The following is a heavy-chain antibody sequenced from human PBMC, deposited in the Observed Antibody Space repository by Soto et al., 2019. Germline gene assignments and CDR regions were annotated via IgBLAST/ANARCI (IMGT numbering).Heavy chain of an antibody. V-gene: IGHV1-18*01. CDR3: ARASRYYWNYMMY. Sequence: QVQLVQSGAEVKKPGASVKVSCKASGYTFSNDAITWVRQAPGRGLEWMGWVSAYNGNTNYAQKFKGRVTMTTDTSTSTAYMEIRSLRYDDTAVYFCARASRYYWNYMMYWGQGTLVTVSS. J-gene: IGHJ4*02. CDR2: VSAYNGNT. D-gene: IGHD1-7*01. CDR1: GYTFSNDA.